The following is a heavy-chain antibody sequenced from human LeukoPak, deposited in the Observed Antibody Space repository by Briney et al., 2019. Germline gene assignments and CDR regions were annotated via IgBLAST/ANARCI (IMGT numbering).Heavy chain of an antibody. CDR2: IYYSGST. Sequence: NPSETLSLTCTVSGGSISGYYWSWIRQPPGKGLEWIGYIYYSGSTNYNPSLKSRVTISVDTSKNQFSLKLSPVTAADTAVYYCARGYGDYDYWGQGTLVTVSS. J-gene: IGHJ4*02. V-gene: IGHV4-59*01. D-gene: IGHD4-17*01. CDR3: ARGYGDYDY. CDR1: GGSISGYY.